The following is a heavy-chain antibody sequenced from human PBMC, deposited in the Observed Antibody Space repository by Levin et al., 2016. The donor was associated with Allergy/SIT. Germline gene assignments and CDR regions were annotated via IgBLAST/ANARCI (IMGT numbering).Heavy chain of an antibody. V-gene: IGHV5-10-1*01. J-gene: IGHJ6*02. CDR2: IDPSDSYT. D-gene: IGHD6-13*01. CDR3: ARGDIAAAGVSNYYYYYGMDV. Sequence: GESLKISCKGSGYSFTSYWISWVRQMPGKGLEWMGRIDPSDSYTNYSPSFQGHVTISADKSISTAYLQWSSLKASDTAVYYCARGDIAAAGVSNYYYYYGMDVWGQGTTVTVSS. CDR1: GYSFTSYW.